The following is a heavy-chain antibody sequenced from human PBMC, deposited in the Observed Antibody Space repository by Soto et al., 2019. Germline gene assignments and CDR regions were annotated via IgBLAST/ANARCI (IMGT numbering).Heavy chain of an antibody. D-gene: IGHD3-3*01. J-gene: IGHJ4*02. Sequence: QVQLVESGGGVVQPGRSLRLSCAASGFTFSSYGMHWVRQAPGKGLEWVAVIWYDGSNKYYADSVKGRFTISRDNSKNTLYLQMYSLRAEDTAVYYCARGSRSGFDFDYWGQGTLVTVSS. V-gene: IGHV3-33*01. CDR3: ARGSRSGFDFDY. CDR2: IWYDGSNK. CDR1: GFTFSSYG.